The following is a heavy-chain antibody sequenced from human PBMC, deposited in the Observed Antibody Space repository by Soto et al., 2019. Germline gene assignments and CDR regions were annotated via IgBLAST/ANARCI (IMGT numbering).Heavy chain of an antibody. CDR3: ATQFIRGKGVVH. D-gene: IGHD3-10*01. V-gene: IGHV3-48*02. CDR2: ISTTSSTK. J-gene: IGHJ5*02. Sequence: EVQLVESGGGLVQPGGSLRLSCAASGFTFSDYSMNWVRQAPGKGLEWVAYISTTSSTKYYADSVKGRFTISRDNTRNSLYLQMNSLRDEDTAEYYCATQFIRGKGVVHWGQGTLVTVSS. CDR1: GFTFSDYS.